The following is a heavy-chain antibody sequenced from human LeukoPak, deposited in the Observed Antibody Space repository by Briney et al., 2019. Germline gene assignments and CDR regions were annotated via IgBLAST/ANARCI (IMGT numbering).Heavy chain of an antibody. CDR1: GGTFSSYA. CDR2: IIPIFGTA. V-gene: IGHV1-69*01. J-gene: IGHJ6*02. Sequence: ASVKVSCKASGGTFSSYAISWVRQAPGQGLEWMGGIIPIFGTANYAQKFQGRVTITADESTSTAYMELSSLRSEDTAVYYCARGGSYPTALYYYYGMDVWGQGTTVTVSS. D-gene: IGHD1-26*01. CDR3: ARGGSYPTALYYYYGMDV.